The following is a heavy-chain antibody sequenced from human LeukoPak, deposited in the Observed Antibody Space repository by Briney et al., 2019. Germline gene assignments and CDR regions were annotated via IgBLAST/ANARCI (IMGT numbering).Heavy chain of an antibody. CDR3: VRDVTAGPFDY. Sequence: GGSLRLSCAASGFTFSIYEMSWVRQAPGKGLEWLSYMSSRGSTISYADSVKGRFTISRDNAKNSLFLQMNSLRAEDTAVYYCVRDVTAGPFDYWGQGTLVTVTS. D-gene: IGHD6-19*01. V-gene: IGHV3-48*03. J-gene: IGHJ4*02. CDR1: GFTFSIYE. CDR2: MSSRGSTI.